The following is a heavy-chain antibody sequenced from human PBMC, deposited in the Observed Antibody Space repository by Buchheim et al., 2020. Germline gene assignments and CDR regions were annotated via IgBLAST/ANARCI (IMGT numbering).Heavy chain of an antibody. V-gene: IGHV3-21*01. J-gene: IGHJ5*02. D-gene: IGHD3-16*01. CDR1: GFDFSSYN. Sequence: EVQLVESGGGLVKPGGSLRLSCAASGFDFSSYNMNWVRQAPGKGLEWISCITTNGGLTYYADSVRGRFNISRDNARRSLFLPINNLRADDTAVYFCTRATWGNWFDPWGQGTL. CDR3: TRATWGNWFDP. CDR2: ITTNGGLT.